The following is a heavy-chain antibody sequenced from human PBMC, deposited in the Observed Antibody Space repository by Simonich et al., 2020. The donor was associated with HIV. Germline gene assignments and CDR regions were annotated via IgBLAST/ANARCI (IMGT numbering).Heavy chain of an antibody. CDR2: ISWNSGSI. D-gene: IGHD6-6*01. J-gene: IGHJ4*02. CDR1: GFPFDDYA. Sequence: EVQLVESGGGLVQPGRSLRLSCAASGFPFDDYAMHWVRQAPGKGLGWVSGISWNSGSIGYADSVKGRFTISRDNAKNSLDLQMNSLRAEDMALYYCAKDRYSSSSGSFDYWGQGTLVTVSS. CDR3: AKDRYSSSSGSFDY. V-gene: IGHV3-9*03.